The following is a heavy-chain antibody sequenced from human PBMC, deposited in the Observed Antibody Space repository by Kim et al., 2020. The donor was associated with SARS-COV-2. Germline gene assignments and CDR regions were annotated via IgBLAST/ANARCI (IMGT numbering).Heavy chain of an antibody. CDR2: IKQDGSEK. V-gene: IGHV3-7*01. Sequence: GGSLRLSCAASGFTFSTYWMSWVRQAPGKGLEWVANIKQDGSEKYYVDSVKGRFTISRDTAKNSLFLQMNSLRAEDTAVYYCASALKDPALWPTQYYYY. J-gene: IGHJ6*01. CDR3: ASALKDPALWPTQYYYY. D-gene: IGHD5-18*01. CDR1: GFTFSTYW.